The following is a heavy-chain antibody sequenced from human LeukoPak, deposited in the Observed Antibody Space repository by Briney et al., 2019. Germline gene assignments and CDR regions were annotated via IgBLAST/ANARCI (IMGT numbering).Heavy chain of an antibody. J-gene: IGHJ6*03. Sequence: GGSLGLSCAASGFTVSSNYMSWVRQAPGKGLEWVSVIYSGGSTYYADSVTGRFTISRDNSKNTLYLQMNSLRAEDTAVYYCARDRRAGFGDPRAGYYYYYYMDVWGKGTTVTISS. CDR2: IYSGGST. V-gene: IGHV3-66*01. D-gene: IGHD3-10*01. CDR1: GFTVSSNY. CDR3: ARDRRAGFGDPRAGYYYYYYMDV.